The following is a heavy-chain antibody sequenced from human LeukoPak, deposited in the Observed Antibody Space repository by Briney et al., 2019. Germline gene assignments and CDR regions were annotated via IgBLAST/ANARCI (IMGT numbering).Heavy chain of an antibody. Sequence: SETLSPTCTVSGGSISSYYWSWIRQPAGKGLEWIGRIYTSGSTNYNPSLKSRVTMSVDTSKNQFSLKLSSVTAADTAVYYCARGSGYSGSYEFDHWGQGTLVTVSS. D-gene: IGHD1-26*01. CDR3: ARGSGYSGSYEFDH. V-gene: IGHV4-4*07. CDR2: IYTSGST. CDR1: GGSISSYY. J-gene: IGHJ4*02.